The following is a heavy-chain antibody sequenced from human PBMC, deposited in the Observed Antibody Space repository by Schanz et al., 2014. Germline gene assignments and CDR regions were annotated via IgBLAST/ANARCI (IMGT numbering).Heavy chain of an antibody. J-gene: IGHJ6*02. Sequence: QVQLVQSGTQVKKPGASVKVSCKASGYSFISHAIHWVRQAPGQRLEWMGWINAANGNTRYSQKFQGRVTITRDTSASTAYMELRNLRSDDTAVYYCARAKRFGDMDVWGQGTTVTVSS. V-gene: IGHV1-3*01. CDR2: INAANGNT. CDR1: GYSFISHA. CDR3: ARAKRFGDMDV. D-gene: IGHD3-10*01.